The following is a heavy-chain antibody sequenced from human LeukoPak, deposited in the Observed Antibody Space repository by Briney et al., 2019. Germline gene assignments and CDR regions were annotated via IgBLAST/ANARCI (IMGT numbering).Heavy chain of an antibody. CDR1: GGTFSSYA. V-gene: IGHV1-69*13. CDR2: IIPIFGTA. D-gene: IGHD2-21*01. J-gene: IGHJ4*02. Sequence: GASVKVSCKASGGTFSSYAISWVRQAPGQGLEWMGGIIPIFGTANYAQKFQGRVTITADESTSTAYMELSSLRSEDTAVYYCARDLTYCGGDCYMPFDYWGQGTLVTVSS. CDR3: ARDLTYCGGDCYMPFDY.